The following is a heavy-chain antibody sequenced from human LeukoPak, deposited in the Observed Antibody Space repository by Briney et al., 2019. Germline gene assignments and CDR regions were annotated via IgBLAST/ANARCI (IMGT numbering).Heavy chain of an antibody. V-gene: IGHV4-39*02. CDR1: GGSISSSSYY. CDR3: AREGLNADP. J-gene: IGHJ5*02. CDR2: MYYSGST. D-gene: IGHD2-8*01. Sequence: PSETLSLTCTVSGGSISSSSYYWGWVRQPPGKGLEWIGRMYYSGSTYSNPSLKSRVTISVDTSKNQFSLKLSSVTAADTAVYYCAREGLNADPWGQGTLVTVSS.